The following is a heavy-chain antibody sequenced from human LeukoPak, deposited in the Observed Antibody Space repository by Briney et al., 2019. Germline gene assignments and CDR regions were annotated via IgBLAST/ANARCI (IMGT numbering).Heavy chain of an antibody. J-gene: IGHJ4*02. CDR3: ANFHDY. CDR1: GFTFSSYG. V-gene: IGHV3-30*18. Sequence: GRSLRLSCAASGFTFSSYGMHWVRQAPGKGLEWVAVISYDGSNKYYADSVKGRFTISRDNSKNTLYLRMNSLRAEDTAVYYCANFHDYWGQGTLVTVSS. CDR2: ISYDGSNK.